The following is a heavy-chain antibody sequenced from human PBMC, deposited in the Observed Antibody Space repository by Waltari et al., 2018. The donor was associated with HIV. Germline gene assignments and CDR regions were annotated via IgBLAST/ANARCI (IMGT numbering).Heavy chain of an antibody. CDR3: ARDSTRGTHNYYYAMDV. V-gene: IGHV4-59*01. CDR1: GDSFSSYY. CDR2: IYNSGRT. Sequence: QVQLQESGPGLVAPSETLSLTCTISGDSFSSYYWSWIRQSPGKGLEWICYIYNSGRTNYNPSLKSRVTMSVDTSKNQFSLKLRSVTAADTAVYYCARDSTRGTHNYYYAMDVWGHGTTVTVSS. D-gene: IGHD3-16*01. J-gene: IGHJ6*02.